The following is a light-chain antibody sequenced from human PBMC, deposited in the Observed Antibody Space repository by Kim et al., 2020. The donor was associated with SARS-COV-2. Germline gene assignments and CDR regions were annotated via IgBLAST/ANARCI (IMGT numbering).Light chain of an antibody. CDR1: GSAVGYYDS. J-gene: IGLJ1*01. CDR3: SSHTTSSTYV. V-gene: IGLV2-14*04. Sequence: GQSITISGTGTGSAVGYYDSASWYRQHPGKAPTLIMYDVRGRASGVSNRFSGSQSGNTASLTISWLRTDDEAAYYCSSHTTSSTYVFGSGTKVTVL. CDR2: DVR.